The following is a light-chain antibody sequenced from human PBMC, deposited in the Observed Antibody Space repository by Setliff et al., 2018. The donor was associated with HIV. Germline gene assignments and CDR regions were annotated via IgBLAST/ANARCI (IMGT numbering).Light chain of an antibody. J-gene: IGLJ1*01. CDR3: SSYAITNTLP. Sequence: QSVLTQPASVSGSPGQSITISCTGTSSDVGGYSHVSWYQQHPCKAPELIIYEVSNRPSGVSNRFSGSKSGNPASLTISGLRAEDGADYYCSSYAITNTLPFGTGTKVTVL. CDR1: SSDVGGYSH. V-gene: IGLV2-14*01. CDR2: EVS.